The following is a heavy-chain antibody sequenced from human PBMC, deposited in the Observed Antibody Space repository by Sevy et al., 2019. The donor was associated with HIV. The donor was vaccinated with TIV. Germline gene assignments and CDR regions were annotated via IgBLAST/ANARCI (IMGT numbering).Heavy chain of an antibody. V-gene: IGHV3-23*01. CDR1: GFTFSSYA. J-gene: IGHJ4*02. Sequence: GGSLRLSCAASGFTFSSYAMSWVRQAPGKGLEWVSAISGSGGSTYYADSVKGRFTISRDNSKNTLYLQMNSLGAEDTAVYYCAKGGIWGFGGVIDPFDYWGQGTLVTVSS. CDR3: AKGGIWGFGGVIDPFDY. D-gene: IGHD3-16*02. CDR2: ISGSGGST.